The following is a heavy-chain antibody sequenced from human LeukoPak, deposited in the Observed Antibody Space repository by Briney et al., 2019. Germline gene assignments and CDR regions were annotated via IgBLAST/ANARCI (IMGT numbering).Heavy chain of an antibody. J-gene: IGHJ4*02. Sequence: GGSLRLSCAASGFTFSSYGMSWVRQAPGEGLEWVSGISGSGGSTYYADSVKGRFTISRDNSKNTLYLRINTLRAEDTAVYYCAKEDYVRRAGLDYWGQGTLVTVSS. CDR3: AKEDYVRRAGLDY. CDR2: ISGSGGST. V-gene: IGHV3-23*01. D-gene: IGHD4-17*01. CDR1: GFTFSSYG.